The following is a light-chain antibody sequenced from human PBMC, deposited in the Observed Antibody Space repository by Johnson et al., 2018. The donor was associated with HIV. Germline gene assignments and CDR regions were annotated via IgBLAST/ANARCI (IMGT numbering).Light chain of an antibody. J-gene: IGLJ1*01. CDR2: ETN. V-gene: IGLV1-51*02. Sequence: QSVLTQPPSVSAAPGQKVTISCSGISSNIGNNYVSWYQHLPGTAPKLLIYETNNRLSGIPDRFSGSKSGTSATLGITGLQTGDEAEYYCGTWDSSLSAGVFGTGTKVTGL. CDR1: SSNIGNNY. CDR3: GTWDSSLSAGV.